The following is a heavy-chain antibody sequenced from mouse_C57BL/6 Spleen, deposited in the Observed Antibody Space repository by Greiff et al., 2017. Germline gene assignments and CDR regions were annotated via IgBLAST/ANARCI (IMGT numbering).Heavy chain of an antibody. CDR1: GFNINDDY. CDR3: THSNDKPWFAY. CDR2: IDPENGDT. Sequence: EVQLQQSGAELVRPGASVKLSCTASGFNINDDYMHWVKQRPEQGLEWIGWIDPENGDTEYAPKFQGKATITVDTSSNTAYLQLSSLTAEDTAVCYCTHSNDKPWFAYWGQGTLVTVSA. J-gene: IGHJ3*01. V-gene: IGHV14-4*01. D-gene: IGHD3-1*01.